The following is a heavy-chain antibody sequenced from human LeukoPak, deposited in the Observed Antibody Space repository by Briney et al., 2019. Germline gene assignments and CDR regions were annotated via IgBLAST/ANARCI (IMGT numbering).Heavy chain of an antibody. CDR3: AELGITMIGGV. CDR1: GFTFDDYT. CDR2: ISSSGSTI. D-gene: IGHD3-10*02. V-gene: IGHV3-48*03. Sequence: GGSLRLSCEASGFTFDDYTMNWVRQAPGKGLEWVSYISSSGSTIYYADSVKGRFTISRDNAKHSLYLQMNSLRAEDTAVYYCAELGITMIGGVWGKGTTVTISS. J-gene: IGHJ6*04.